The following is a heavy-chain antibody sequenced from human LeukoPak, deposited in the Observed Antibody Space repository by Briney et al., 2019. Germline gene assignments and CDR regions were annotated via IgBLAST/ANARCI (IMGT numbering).Heavy chain of an antibody. CDR3: ARAGHSSSSLDY. CDR1: GFTFDDYV. D-gene: IGHD6-19*01. V-gene: IGHV3-20*04. Sequence: PGGSLRLSCEASGFTFDDYVMSWVRQAPGKGLEWVSDISRNGDSTAYADSVKGRFTMTRDNAKTSLFLQMNSLRAEDTALYYCARAGHSSSSLDYWGQGTLVTVSS. CDR2: ISRNGDST. J-gene: IGHJ4*02.